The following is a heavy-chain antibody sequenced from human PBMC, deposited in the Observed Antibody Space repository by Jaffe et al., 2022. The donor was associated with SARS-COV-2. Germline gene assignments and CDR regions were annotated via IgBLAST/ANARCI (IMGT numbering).Heavy chain of an antibody. CDR2: ISYDGTET. CDR1: DFTFGNYP. Sequence: QVQLVESGGGVVQPGRSLRLSCAASDFTFGNYPMNWVRQAPGKGLEWVATISYDGTETFYADSVKGRFTISRDNSESTLYLQMNSLRTEDTALYYCARGIAAAGFDSGFWGQGTLVTVSS. CDR3: ARGIAAAGFDSGF. V-gene: IGHV3-30-3*01. J-gene: IGHJ4*02. D-gene: IGHD6-13*01.